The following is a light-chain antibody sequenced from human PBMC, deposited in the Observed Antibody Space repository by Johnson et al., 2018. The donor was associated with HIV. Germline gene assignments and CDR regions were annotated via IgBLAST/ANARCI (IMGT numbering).Light chain of an antibody. J-gene: IGLJ1*01. V-gene: IGLV1-51*01. CDR3: GTWDSSLSTYV. Sequence: QSVLTQPPSMSAAPGQKVTISCSGSSSNIGNNYVSWYQQLPGTAPKLLLYDNNKRPSGIPDRFSDSKSGPSATLGITGLQTGDEADYYCGTWDSSLSTYVFVTGTKVTVL. CDR1: SSNIGNNY. CDR2: DNN.